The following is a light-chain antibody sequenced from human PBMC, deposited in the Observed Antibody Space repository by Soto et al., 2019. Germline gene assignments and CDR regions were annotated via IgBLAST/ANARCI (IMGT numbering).Light chain of an antibody. V-gene: IGLV1-47*02. CDR3: KSYDGSNTYV. Sequence: QSVLTQPPSASGTPGQRVTISCSGSSSNIGSNYVYWYQHLPGTAPKLLIYTNNQRPSGVPDRFSGSKSGNTASLTVSGLQAADEADYFCKSYDGSNTYVFGSGNKVTVL. CDR2: TNN. CDR1: SSNIGSNY. J-gene: IGLJ1*01.